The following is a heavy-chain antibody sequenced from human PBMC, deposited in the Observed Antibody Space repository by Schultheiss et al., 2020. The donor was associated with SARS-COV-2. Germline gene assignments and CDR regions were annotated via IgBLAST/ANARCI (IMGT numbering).Heavy chain of an antibody. D-gene: IGHD3-22*01. Sequence: SETLSLTCAVSGGSISSSNWWSWVRQPPGKGLEWIGEIYHSGSNKYNPSLKSRVTILVDKSKNQFSLKLSSVTAADTAVYYCARVNYYDSSDAFDIWGQGTMVTVSS. CDR2: IYHSGSN. CDR3: ARVNYYDSSDAFDI. J-gene: IGHJ3*02. CDR1: GGSISSSNW. V-gene: IGHV4-4*02.